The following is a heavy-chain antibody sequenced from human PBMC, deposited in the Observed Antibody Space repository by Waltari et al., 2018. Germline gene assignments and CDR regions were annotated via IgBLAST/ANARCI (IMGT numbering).Heavy chain of an antibody. D-gene: IGHD3-22*01. CDR2: VYYSGSS. J-gene: IGHJ4*02. Sequence: QVQLQESGPGLVQPSETLSLTCAISGDSVSSYYWTWIRQPPGKGLEWLGSVYYSGSSNYSPSLKSRVTISVDTSRNQFSLKLSSVTAADTAIYYCARLNDISGYYYFDYWGQGALVTVSS. V-gene: IGHV4-59*02. CDR3: ARLNDISGYYYFDY. CDR1: GDSVSSYY.